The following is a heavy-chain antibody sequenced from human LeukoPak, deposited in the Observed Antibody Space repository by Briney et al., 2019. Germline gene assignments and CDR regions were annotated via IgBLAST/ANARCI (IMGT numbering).Heavy chain of an antibody. D-gene: IGHD6-19*01. CDR1: GGSIGNGGYF. Sequence: SETLSLTCTVSGGSIGNGGYFWTWLRQYPGKGLEWIGYIYDSVTTYYNPSLKSRVAISLDRSKNQFSLNLTSVTAADRAVYYCARERSSGWYRLWGQGILVAVSS. CDR3: ARERSSGWYRL. CDR2: IYDSVTT. V-gene: IGHV4-31*03. J-gene: IGHJ4*02.